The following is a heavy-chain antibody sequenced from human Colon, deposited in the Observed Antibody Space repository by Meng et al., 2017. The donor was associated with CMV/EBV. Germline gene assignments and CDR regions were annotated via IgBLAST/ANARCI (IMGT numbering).Heavy chain of an antibody. J-gene: IGHJ3*01. D-gene: IGHD2-2*01. Sequence: SVKVSCKPSGGTFGTYSISWVRQAPGQRPEWMGGIIPSTHAPNYSQRFQGRVTITADTSTTTAYLELSSLTFHDTAVYYCAREDRTQYDEAFDVWGQGTMVTVSS. CDR3: AREDRTQYDEAFDV. CDR1: GGTFGTYS. V-gene: IGHV1-69*06. CDR2: IIPSTHAP.